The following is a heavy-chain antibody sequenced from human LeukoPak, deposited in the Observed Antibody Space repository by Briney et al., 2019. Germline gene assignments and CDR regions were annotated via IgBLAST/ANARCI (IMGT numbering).Heavy chain of an antibody. CDR1: VGSISSRSYY. CDR3: ARHERKTYYYDSSGYQPPDY. V-gene: IGHV4-39*01. CDR2: IYYSGST. J-gene: IGHJ4*02. Sequence: PSETVSLTCTVSVGSISSRSYYWRWIRQPPAKGLEWIGRIYYSGSTYYNPALKSRGTISVDTSKNQFSLKLRSVTAADTAVYYCARHERKTYYYDSSGYQPPDYWGQGTLVTVSS. D-gene: IGHD3-22*01.